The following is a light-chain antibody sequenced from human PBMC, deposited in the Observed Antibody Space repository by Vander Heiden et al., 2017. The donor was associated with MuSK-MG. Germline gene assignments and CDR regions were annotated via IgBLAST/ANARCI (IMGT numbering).Light chain of an antibody. Sequence: DIQMTQSPSSLSASVGDRVTITCRASQGISNYLAWYQQKPGKGPKLLIYAASTLQAGVPSRFSGSGYGTDFTLTISSRQPEDVATYYCQKHNSSPPVTFGGGTKVEIK. CDR1: QGISNY. V-gene: IGKV1-27*01. J-gene: IGKJ4*01. CDR3: QKHNSSPPVT. CDR2: AAS.